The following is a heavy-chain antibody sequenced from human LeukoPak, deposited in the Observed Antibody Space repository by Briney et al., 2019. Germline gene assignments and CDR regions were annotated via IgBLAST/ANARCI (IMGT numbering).Heavy chain of an antibody. CDR1: GFTFSSYG. J-gene: IGHJ6*02. CDR2: ISYDESNK. D-gene: IGHD6-13*01. V-gene: IGHV3-30*18. Sequence: GRSLRLSCAASGFTFSSYGMHWIRQAPGKGLEWVAVISYDESNKYYADSVNGRFTISRDNSKNTLYLQMNSLRAEDTAVYYCAKILGGSSWYRAWVGYYYGMDVWGQGTTVTVSS. CDR3: AKILGGSSWYRAWVGYYYGMDV.